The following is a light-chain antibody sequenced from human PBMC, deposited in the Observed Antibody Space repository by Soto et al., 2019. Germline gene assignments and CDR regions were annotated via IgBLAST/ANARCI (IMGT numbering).Light chain of an antibody. J-gene: IGKJ5*01. CDR2: LGS. CDR3: MQALQTPLT. V-gene: IGKV2-28*01. Sequence: DIVMTQSPLSLPVIPGEPASISCWSSQSLLDSNGNNHLNWYLQKPGQSPQVLIYLGSNRASGVPDRFSGSGSRKDFTLKISRVEAEDVGVYYCMQALQTPLTFGQGTRLEIK. CDR1: QSLLDSNGNNH.